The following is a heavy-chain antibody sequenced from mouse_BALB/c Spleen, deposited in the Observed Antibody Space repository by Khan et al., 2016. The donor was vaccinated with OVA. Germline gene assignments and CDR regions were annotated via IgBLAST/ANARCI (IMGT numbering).Heavy chain of an antibody. J-gene: IGHJ2*01. V-gene: IGHV1-7*01. CDR2: INPTSGYT. Sequence: QVQLKESGAELAKPGASVKMSCKASGYTFTTYWMHWVKQRPGQGLEWIGYINPTSGYTDYNDKFKDRATLSADKSSSTAYMQLNSLTSEDSAVHYCTRDRIDYWGQGTTLTVSS. CDR3: TRDRIDY. CDR1: GYTFTTYW.